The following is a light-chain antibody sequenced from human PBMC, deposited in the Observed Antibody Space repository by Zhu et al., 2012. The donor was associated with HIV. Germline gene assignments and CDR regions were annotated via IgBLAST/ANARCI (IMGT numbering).Light chain of an antibody. CDR2: GAS. Sequence: EIVLTQSPGSLSLSPGERATLSCRASQSVRSNYLAWYQQKPGQAPRLLIYGASSRATGIPDRFSGSGSGTDFTLTISRLEPEDFAVYYCQQYGSSPPRTFGQGTKVEIK. CDR1: QSVRSNY. CDR3: QQYGSSPPRT. J-gene: IGKJ1*01. V-gene: IGKV3-20*01.